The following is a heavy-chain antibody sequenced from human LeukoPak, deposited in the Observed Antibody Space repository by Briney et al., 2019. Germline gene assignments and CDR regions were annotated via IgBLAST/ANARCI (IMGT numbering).Heavy chain of an antibody. J-gene: IGHJ6*03. CDR2: IIPIFATT. D-gene: IGHD3-9*01. Sequence: GASVKVSCKASGGTFSSYAISWVRQAPGHGLEWMGGIIPIFATTNYAQEFQGRVSITADEPTSTVYMEVTSLRSDDAAVYYCARGPPLTFDHTPEGYYHYYMDVWGKGTTVTISS. CDR3: ARGPPLTFDHTPEGYYHYYMDV. V-gene: IGHV1-69*01. CDR1: GGTFSSYA.